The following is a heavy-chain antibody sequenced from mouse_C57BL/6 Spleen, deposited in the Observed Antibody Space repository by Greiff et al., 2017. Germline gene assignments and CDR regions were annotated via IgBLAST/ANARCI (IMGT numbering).Heavy chain of an antibody. CDR3: ARWDDGYAFDY. D-gene: IGHD2-3*01. J-gene: IGHJ2*01. Sequence: QVQLQQSGPELVKPGASVKISCKASGYSFTSYYLHWVKQRPGQGLEWIGWIYPGSGNTKYNEKFKGKATLTADTSSSTAYMQLSSLTSEDSAVYCCARWDDGYAFDYWGQGTTLTVSS. V-gene: IGHV1-66*01. CDR2: IYPGSGNT. CDR1: GYSFTSYY.